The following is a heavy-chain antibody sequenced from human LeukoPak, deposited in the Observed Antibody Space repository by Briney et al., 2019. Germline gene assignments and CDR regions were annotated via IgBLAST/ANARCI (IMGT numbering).Heavy chain of an antibody. CDR3: ARERVMTTVTNGYFDY. J-gene: IGHJ4*02. CDR2: INHSGST. V-gene: IGHV4-34*01. D-gene: IGHD4-17*01. Sequence: PSETLSLTCAVYGGSFSGYYWSWIRQPPGKGLEWIGEINHSGSTNYNPSLKSRVTISVDTSKNQFSLKLSSVTAADTAVYYCARERVMTTVTNGYFDYWGQGTLVTVSS. CDR1: GGSFSGYY.